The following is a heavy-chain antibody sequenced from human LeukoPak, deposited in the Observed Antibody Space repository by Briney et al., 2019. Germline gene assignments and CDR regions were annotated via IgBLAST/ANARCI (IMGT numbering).Heavy chain of an antibody. CDR3: ARDTVRYCSGGSCYFDY. V-gene: IGHV7-4-1*02. CDR1: GYTFTSYA. CDR2: INTNTGNP. Sequence: ASVKVSCKASGYTFTSYAMNWVRQAPGQGLEWMGWINTNTGNPTYAQGFTGRFVFSLDTSVSTAYLQISSLKAEDTAVYYCARDTVRYCSGGSCYFDYWGQGTLVTVSS. D-gene: IGHD2-15*01. J-gene: IGHJ4*02.